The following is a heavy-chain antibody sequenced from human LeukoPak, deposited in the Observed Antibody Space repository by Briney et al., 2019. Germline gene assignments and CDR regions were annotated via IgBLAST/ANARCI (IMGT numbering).Heavy chain of an antibody. V-gene: IGHV4-61*05. CDR3: ARHDPVISKIVGERAFDI. CDR1: GGSISSSSYY. J-gene: IGHJ3*02. D-gene: IGHD3-22*01. Sequence: PSETLSLTCTVSGGSISSSSYYWGWIRQPPGKGLEWIGYVYSTGSTNYNPSLSSRVSISIDTSKNQFSLKLTSVTAADTALYYCARHDPVISKIVGERAFDIWGQGTMVTVSS. CDR2: VYSTGST.